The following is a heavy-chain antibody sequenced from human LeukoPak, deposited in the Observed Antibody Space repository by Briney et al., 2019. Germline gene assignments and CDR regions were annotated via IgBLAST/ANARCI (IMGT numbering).Heavy chain of an antibody. CDR2: INPNSGGT. D-gene: IGHD4-17*01. CDR3: ARYPRYGDPFFDY. CDR1: GYTFTGYY. V-gene: IGHV1-2*02. J-gene: IGHJ4*02. Sequence: ASVKVFCKASGYTFTGYYMHWVRQAPGQGLEWMGWINPNSGGTNYAQKFQGRVTMTRDTSISTAYMELSRLRSDDTAVYYCARYPRYGDPFFDYWGQGTLVTVSS.